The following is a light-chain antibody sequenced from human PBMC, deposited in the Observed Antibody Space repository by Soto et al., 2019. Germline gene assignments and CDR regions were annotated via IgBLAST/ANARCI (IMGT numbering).Light chain of an antibody. CDR3: QSYDTSLSGHYV. CDR2: GDS. J-gene: IGLJ1*01. Sequence: QSVLTQPPSVSGAPGQRVTISCTGSSSNIGTDYDVHWYRQLPGTAPKLLVYGDSNRPSGVPDRFSGSKSGTSASLAITGLQAEDEADYYCQSYDTSLSGHYVFGTGTQLTVL. V-gene: IGLV1-40*01. CDR1: SSNIGTDYD.